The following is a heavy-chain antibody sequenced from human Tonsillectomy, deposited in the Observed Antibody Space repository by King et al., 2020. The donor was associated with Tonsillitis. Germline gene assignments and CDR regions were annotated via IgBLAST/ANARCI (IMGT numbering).Heavy chain of an antibody. D-gene: IGHD3-10*01. V-gene: IGHV1-2*02. Sequence: QVQLVESGAEVKKPGASVKVSCTASGYTFNDHYIHWVRQAPGQGLEWLGWINPNSGGTNYAQKFQGRVTMTGDTSIRTAYMEVNRLRSDDTAVYYCARAHNDGESHSPYYFDHWGQGTRVTVSS. CDR3: ARAHNDGESHSPYYFDH. CDR1: GYTFNDHY. J-gene: IGHJ4*02. CDR2: INPNSGGT.